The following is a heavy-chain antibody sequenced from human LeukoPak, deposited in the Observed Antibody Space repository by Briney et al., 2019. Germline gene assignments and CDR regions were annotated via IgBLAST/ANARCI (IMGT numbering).Heavy chain of an antibody. Sequence: GGSLRLSCAASGFTFSSYEMNWVRQAPGKGLEWVSYISSSGSTIYYADSVKGRFTISRDNAKNSPYLQMNSLRAEDTAVYYCAKDKLLWFGEPSYFDYWGQGTLVTVSS. CDR1: GFTFSSYE. CDR3: AKDKLLWFGEPSYFDY. J-gene: IGHJ4*02. CDR2: ISSSGSTI. D-gene: IGHD3-10*01. V-gene: IGHV3-48*03.